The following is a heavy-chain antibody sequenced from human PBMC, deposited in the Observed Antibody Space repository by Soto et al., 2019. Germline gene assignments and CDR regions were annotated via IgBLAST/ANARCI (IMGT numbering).Heavy chain of an antibody. V-gene: IGHV1-18*01. CDR2: IATYNTNR. CDR1: GAPFTNFG. J-gene: IGHJ5*02. CDR3: ARVPGEGVNWFDP. D-gene: IGHD7-27*01. Sequence: ASVKVSYKPSGAPFTNFGLSWVRQAPGQGLEWMGWIATYNTNRNYAQNFQGRLTLTTDTSTSTAYMELKRLGYDDTAVYYCARVPGEGVNWFDPWGQGTLVTVSS.